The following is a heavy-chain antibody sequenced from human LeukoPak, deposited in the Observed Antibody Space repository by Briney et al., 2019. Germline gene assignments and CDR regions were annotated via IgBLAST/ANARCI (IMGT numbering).Heavy chain of an antibody. CDR1: GYTFTGYY. CDR3: ARDHRRRYCSSTSCYLGWFDP. V-gene: IGHV1-69*13. Sequence: ASVKVSCEASGYTFTGYYMHWVRQAPGQGLEWMGGIIPIFGTATYAQKFQGRVTITADDSTSTAYMELSSLRSEDTAVYYCARDHRRRYCSSTSCYLGWFDPWGQGTLVTVSS. J-gene: IGHJ5*02. CDR2: IIPIFGTA. D-gene: IGHD2-2*01.